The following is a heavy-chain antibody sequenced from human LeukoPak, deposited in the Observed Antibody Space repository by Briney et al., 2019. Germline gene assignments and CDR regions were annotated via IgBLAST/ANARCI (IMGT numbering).Heavy chain of an antibody. J-gene: IGHJ4*02. D-gene: IGHD1-26*01. CDR3: ASQQWELRSFDY. V-gene: IGHV4-59*08. CDR2: IYYSGST. CDR1: GGSISSYY. Sequence: PSETLSLTCTVSGGSISSYYWSWIRQPPGKGLEWIGYIYYSGSTNYNPSLKSRVTISVDTSKNQFSLKLSSVTAADTAVYYCASQQWELRSFDYWGQGTLVTVSS.